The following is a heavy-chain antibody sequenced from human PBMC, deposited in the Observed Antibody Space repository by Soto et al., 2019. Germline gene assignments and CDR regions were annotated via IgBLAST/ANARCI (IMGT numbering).Heavy chain of an antibody. J-gene: IGHJ6*02. Sequence: QVQLVQSAGEVKKPGASVKVSCKASGYTFIRYGITWVRQAPGQGLEWMGWISPYNDYTIYAQKLQGRVTMTTDTPKRKVYLDLRILKSDETAVYYCARGGYYDNTWGKLSHYGLAGWGQGTSVTVSS. V-gene: IGHV1-18*01. CDR2: ISPYNDYT. D-gene: IGHD3-16*01. CDR3: ARGGYYDNTWGKLSHYGLAG. CDR1: GYTFIRYG.